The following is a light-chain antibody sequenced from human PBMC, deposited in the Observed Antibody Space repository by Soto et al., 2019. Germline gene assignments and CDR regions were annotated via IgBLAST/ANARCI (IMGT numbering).Light chain of an antibody. CDR3: QQYGSSP. CDR2: GAS. V-gene: IGKV3-20*01. J-gene: IGKJ3*01. CDR1: QSVNSSY. Sequence: EIVLTQSPGTLSLSAGERATLSCRASQSVNSSYLAWYQQKPGQAPKLLIYGASSRATGIPDRFSGSGSGTDFTLTISRLEPEDFAVYYCQQYGSSPFGPGTKVDIK.